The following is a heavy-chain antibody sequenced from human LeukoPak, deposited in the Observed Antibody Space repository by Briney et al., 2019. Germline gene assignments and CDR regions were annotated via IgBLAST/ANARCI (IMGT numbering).Heavy chain of an antibody. J-gene: IGHJ4*02. CDR2: IYTSGST. CDR3: ARVLLAGTGFDYFDY. D-gene: IGHD6-19*01. Sequence: SETLSLTCTVPGGSISSYYWSWIRQPAGKGLEWIGRIYTSGSTNYNPSLKSRVTMSVDTSKNQFSLKLSSVTAADTAVYYCARVLLAGTGFDYFDYWGQGTLVTVSS. CDR1: GGSISSYY. V-gene: IGHV4-4*07.